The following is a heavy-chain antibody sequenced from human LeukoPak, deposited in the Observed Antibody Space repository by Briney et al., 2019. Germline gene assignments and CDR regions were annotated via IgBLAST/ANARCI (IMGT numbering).Heavy chain of an antibody. V-gene: IGHV3-30*18. J-gene: IGHJ4*02. CDR2: ISYDGSNK. Sequence: GRSLRLSCAASGFTFSSYGMHWVRQAPGKGLGWVAVISYDGSNKYYADSVKGRFTISRDNSKNTLYLQMNSLRAEDTAVYYCAKGLYDILTGYYPLFDYWGQGTLVTVSS. D-gene: IGHD3-9*01. CDR3: AKGLYDILTGYYPLFDY. CDR1: GFTFSSYG.